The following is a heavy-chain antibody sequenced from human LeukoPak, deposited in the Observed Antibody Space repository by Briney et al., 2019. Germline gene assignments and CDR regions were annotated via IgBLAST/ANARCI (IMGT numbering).Heavy chain of an antibody. CDR2: IYPDDSNT. CDR1: GYDFPIYW. V-gene: IGHV5-51*01. J-gene: IGHJ6*03. D-gene: IGHD6-13*01. Sequence: GESLKISCQGSGYDFPIYWIGWVRQMPGQGLEWMGIIYPDDSNTIYGPSFQGQVTISADKSINTAYLEWSSLKASDTAIYYCARQGAAGKYYYYYMDVWGKGTTVTVSS. CDR3: ARQGAAGKYYYYYMDV.